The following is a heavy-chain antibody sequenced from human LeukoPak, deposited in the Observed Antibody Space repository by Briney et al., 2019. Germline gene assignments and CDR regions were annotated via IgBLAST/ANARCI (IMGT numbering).Heavy chain of an antibody. CDR3: ARVHSGSYSLKS. J-gene: IGHJ4*02. CDR1: GGSISSYY. Sequence: PSETLSLTCTVSGGSISSYYWSWIRQPPGKGLEWIGYIYYSGSTNYNPSLKSRVTISVDTSKNQFSLKLSSVTAADTAVYYCARVHSGSYSLKSWGQGTLVTVSP. CDR2: IYYSGST. D-gene: IGHD1-26*01. V-gene: IGHV4-59*01.